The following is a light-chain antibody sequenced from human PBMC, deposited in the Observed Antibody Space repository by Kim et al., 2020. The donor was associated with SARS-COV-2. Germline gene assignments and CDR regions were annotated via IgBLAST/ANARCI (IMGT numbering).Light chain of an antibody. J-gene: IGKJ2*03. CDR3: QQSYSNLYS. CDR2: AAS. Sequence: DIQMTQSPSSLSASVGDRVTITCRASQSISSYLNWYQQKPGKAPKLLIYAASSLQSGVPSRFSGSGSGTDFTLTISSLQPEDVATYYCQQSYSNLYSFGQGTKLEI. CDR1: QSISSY. V-gene: IGKV1-39*01.